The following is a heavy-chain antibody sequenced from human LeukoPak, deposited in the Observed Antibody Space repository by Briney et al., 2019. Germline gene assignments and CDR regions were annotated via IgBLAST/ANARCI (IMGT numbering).Heavy chain of an antibody. CDR3: ARGVSTWYRIDY. D-gene: IGHD6-13*01. V-gene: IGHV3-30*01. CDR1: GFPFSSYS. Sequence: GRSLRLSCVASGFPFSSYSFHWVRQAPGKGLEWVALLSYDGSIKHYADSVKGRFTLSRDNSKSSVYLQMDSLKADDPAAYYCARGVSTWYRIDYWGQGTLVTVSS. J-gene: IGHJ4*02. CDR2: LSYDGSIK.